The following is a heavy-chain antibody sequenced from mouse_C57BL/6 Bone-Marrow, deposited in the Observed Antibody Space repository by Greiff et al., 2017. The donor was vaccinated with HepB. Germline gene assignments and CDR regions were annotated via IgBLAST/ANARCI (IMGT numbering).Heavy chain of an antibody. Sequence: QVHVKQSGAELARPGASVKLSCKASGYTFTSYGISWVKQRTGQGLEWIGEIYPRSGNTYYNEKFKGKATLTADKSSSTAYMELRSLTSEDSAVYFCAMIIYYGYDGGGPDYWGQGTTLTVSS. V-gene: IGHV1-81*01. D-gene: IGHD2-2*01. CDR1: GYTFTSYG. CDR3: AMIIYYGYDGGGPDY. J-gene: IGHJ2*01. CDR2: IYPRSGNT.